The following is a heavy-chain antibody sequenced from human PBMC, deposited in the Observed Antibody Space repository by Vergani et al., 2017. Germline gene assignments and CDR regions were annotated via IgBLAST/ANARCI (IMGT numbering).Heavy chain of an antibody. CDR2: IYTSGST. CDR3: ARKYYYGSGGFDY. V-gene: IGHV4-4*09. J-gene: IGHJ4*02. Sequence: QVQLQESGPGLVKPSETLSLTCTVSGGSISSYYWSWIRQPPGKGLEWIGYIYTSGSTNYNPSLKSRVTISVDTSKNQFSLKLSSVTAADTAVYYCARKYYYGSGGFDYWGQGTLVTVSS. CDR1: GGSISSYY. D-gene: IGHD3-10*01.